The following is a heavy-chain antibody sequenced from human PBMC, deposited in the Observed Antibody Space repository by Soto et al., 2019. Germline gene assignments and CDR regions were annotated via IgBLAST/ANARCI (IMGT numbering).Heavy chain of an antibody. Sequence: QVQLQESGPGLVKPSGTLSLNCKVSGDSISSSEWWSWVRQPPGKGLEWIAEIHHSGPTNYNPSLQSRVTITVDKSKKQISLRLSTVIAADTAVYYCARGGITAVRNYYFDHWGQGTLVTVSS. J-gene: IGHJ4*02. V-gene: IGHV4-4*02. CDR3: ARGGITAVRNYYFDH. CDR1: GDSISSSEW. CDR2: IHHSGPT. D-gene: IGHD1-20*01.